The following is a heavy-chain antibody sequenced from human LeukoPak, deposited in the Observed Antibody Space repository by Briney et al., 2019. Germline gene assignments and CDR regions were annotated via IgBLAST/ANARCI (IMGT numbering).Heavy chain of an antibody. CDR3: ARPSREGQEDY. V-gene: IGHV5-51*01. J-gene: IGHJ4*02. CDR2: IYPGDSDT. Sequence: GESVKISCKGSGYSFTIYWIGWVRQMPGKRLEWMGIIYPGDSDTRYSPSFQGQVTISADKSISTAYLQWSSLKASDTAMYYCARPSREGQEDYWGQGTLVTVSS. CDR1: GYSFTIYW.